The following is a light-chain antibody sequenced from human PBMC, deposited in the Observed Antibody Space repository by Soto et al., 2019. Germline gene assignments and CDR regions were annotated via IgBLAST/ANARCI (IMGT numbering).Light chain of an antibody. J-gene: IGLJ2*01. V-gene: IGLV1-47*01. CDR3: AAWDDSLSGT. CDR2: RNN. Sequence: QSVLTQPPSASGTPGQRVTISCSGSSSNIGSNYVYWYQQLPGTAPKLLSYRNNQRPSGVPDRFSGSKSGTSASLAISGLRSEDEADYYCAAWDDSLSGTFGGGTKLTVL. CDR1: SSNIGSNY.